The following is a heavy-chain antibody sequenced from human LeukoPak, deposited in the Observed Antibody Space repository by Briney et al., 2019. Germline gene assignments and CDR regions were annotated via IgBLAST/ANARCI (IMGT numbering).Heavy chain of an antibody. J-gene: IGHJ6*02. Sequence: SETLSLTCTASGVSISSGSYYWSWIRQPAGQGLEWIVRIYTSGSTNYNPSLKSRVTISVDTSKNQFSLRLSSVTAADTAVYYCAREDISVPGSYYYYYGMDVWGQGTTVTVSS. D-gene: IGHD3-22*01. CDR2: IYTSGST. CDR3: AREDISVPGSYYYYYGMDV. CDR1: GVSISSGSYY. V-gene: IGHV4-61*02.